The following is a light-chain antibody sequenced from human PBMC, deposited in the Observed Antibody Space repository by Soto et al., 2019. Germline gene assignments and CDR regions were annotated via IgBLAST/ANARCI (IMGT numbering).Light chain of an antibody. V-gene: IGKV3-15*01. Sequence: EIVMTQSPATLSVSPGERATLSCRASQSVSNKLAWYQQKPGQAPRLLIYDASTTATGIPARFSGSGSGTEFTLTINSMQSEDFAVYYCQQRSNWPITFGQGTRLEIK. J-gene: IGKJ5*01. CDR1: QSVSNK. CDR3: QQRSNWPIT. CDR2: DAS.